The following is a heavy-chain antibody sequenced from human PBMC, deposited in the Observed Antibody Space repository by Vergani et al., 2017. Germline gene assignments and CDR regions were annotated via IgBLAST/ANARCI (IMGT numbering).Heavy chain of an antibody. CDR1: GGSISSSSYY. V-gene: IGHV4-39*07. D-gene: IGHD4-11*01. Sequence: QLQLQESGPGLVKPSETLSLTCTVSGGSISSSSYYWGWIRQPPGKGLEWIGSIYYSGSTYYNPSLKSRVTISVDTSKNQFSLKLSSVTAADTAVYYCARVLPYSNYGMDVWGKGTTVTVSS. CDR3: ARVLPYSNYGMDV. CDR2: IYYSGST. J-gene: IGHJ6*04.